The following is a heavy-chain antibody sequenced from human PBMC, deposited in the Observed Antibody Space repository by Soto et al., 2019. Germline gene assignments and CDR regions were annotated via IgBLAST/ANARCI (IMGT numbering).Heavy chain of an antibody. CDR1: GGSISSGDYY. Sequence: SETLSLTCTASGGSISSGDYYWSWIRQPPGKGLEWIGYIYYSGSTYYNPSLKSRITMSVDTSKNQFSLKLTSVTAADTAVYYCARDISTAMIYSWFEPWGQGTLGTVS. V-gene: IGHV4-30-4*01. D-gene: IGHD5-18*01. J-gene: IGHJ5*02. CDR3: ARDISTAMIYSWFEP. CDR2: IYYSGST.